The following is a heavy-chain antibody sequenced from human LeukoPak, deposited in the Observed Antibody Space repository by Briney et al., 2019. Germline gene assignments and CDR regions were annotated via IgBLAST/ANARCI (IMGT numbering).Heavy chain of an antibody. D-gene: IGHD4-17*01. V-gene: IGHV4-61*02. J-gene: IGHJ4*02. CDR3: AREGATTVTTVDY. Sequence: SETLSLTCTVSGRSISSGSYYSSWIRQPAGKGLDWIGRIYTSGSTNYNPSLKSRVTISVDTSKNQFSLKLSSVTAADTAVYYCAREGATTVTTVDYWGQGTLVTVSS. CDR1: GRSISSGSYY. CDR2: IYTSGST.